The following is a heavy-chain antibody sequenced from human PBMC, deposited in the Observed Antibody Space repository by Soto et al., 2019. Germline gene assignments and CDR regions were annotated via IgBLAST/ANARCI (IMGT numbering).Heavy chain of an antibody. CDR3: ARSWSFTLYYYYYGMDV. Sequence: GGSRRPSCAASGFTFSSYWMSWVPQAPGKGLEWVANIKQDGSEKYYVHSVKGRFTISSDNAKNSLYLQMNSLRAEDTAVYYCARSWSFTLYYYYYGMDVWGQGTTVTVSS. V-gene: IGHV3-7*03. CDR1: GFTFSSYW. D-gene: IGHD2-15*01. J-gene: IGHJ6*02. CDR2: IKQDGSEK.